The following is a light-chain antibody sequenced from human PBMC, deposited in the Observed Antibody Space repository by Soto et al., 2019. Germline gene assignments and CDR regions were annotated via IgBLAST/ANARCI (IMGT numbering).Light chain of an antibody. J-gene: IGKJ4*01. Sequence: DIQLTQSPSFLSASVGDRVTITCRASQGISTFLAWYQQHPGKAPKRLIYDASNLQSGVPSRFSGSGSGTEFTLTISSLQPEDFATYYCQQVNNYPLTFGGGTKVEIK. CDR3: QQVNNYPLT. CDR1: QGISTF. V-gene: IGKV1-9*01. CDR2: DAS.